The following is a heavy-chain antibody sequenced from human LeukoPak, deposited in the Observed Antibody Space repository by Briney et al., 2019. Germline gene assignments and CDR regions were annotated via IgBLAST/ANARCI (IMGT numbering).Heavy chain of an antibody. CDR2: INGGAHST. V-gene: IGHV3-23*01. Sequence: PGGSLRLSCAASGFTFSSYAMTWVRQAPGKGLEWISAINGGAHSTSYADSVKGRFTISRDNSKNTLYLQMNSLRAEDTAVYYCARNSSGFKLGDAFDIWGQGTLVTVSS. CDR3: ARNSSGFKLGDAFDI. J-gene: IGHJ3*02. D-gene: IGHD3-22*01. CDR1: GFTFSSYA.